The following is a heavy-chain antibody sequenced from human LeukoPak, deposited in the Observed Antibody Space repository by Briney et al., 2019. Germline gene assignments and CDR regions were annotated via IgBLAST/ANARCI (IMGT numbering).Heavy chain of an antibody. D-gene: IGHD3-22*01. CDR2: INPSGGST. J-gene: IGHJ4*02. V-gene: IGHV1-46*01. CDR3: ASEARDYDSSGYSTFDY. Sequence: ASVKVSCKASGYTFTSYYMHWVRQAPGQGLEWMGIINPSGGSTSYAQKFQGRVTMTRDTSTSTVYMELSSLRSEDTAVYYCASEARDYDSSGYSTFDYWGQGTLVTVS. CDR1: GYTFTSYY.